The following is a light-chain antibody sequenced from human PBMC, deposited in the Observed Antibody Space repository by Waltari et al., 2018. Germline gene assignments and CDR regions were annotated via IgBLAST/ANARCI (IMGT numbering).Light chain of an antibody. V-gene: IGLV2-8*01. CDR1: SSDLGGYNY. Sequence: QSALTQPPSASGSPGQPVIISCTGTSSDLGGYNYFPWYQQHPGKAPKLMIYEVSKRPSGVPDRFSGSKSGNTASLTVSGLQAEDEADYYCSSYAGSNNYVFGTGTKVTVL. J-gene: IGLJ1*01. CDR2: EVS. CDR3: SSYAGSNNYV.